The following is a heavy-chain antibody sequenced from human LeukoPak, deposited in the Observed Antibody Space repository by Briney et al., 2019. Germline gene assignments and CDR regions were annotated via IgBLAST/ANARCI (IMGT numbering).Heavy chain of an antibody. D-gene: IGHD2-2*01. CDR1: GGSINSYV. CDR3: ARELVDCSSTSCPRYYYYYMDV. CDR2: IYYSGST. J-gene: IGHJ6*03. Sequence: PSETLSLTCTVSGGSINSYVWSWIRQPPGKGLEWIGYIYYSGSTYYNPSLKSRVTISVDTSKNQFSLKLSSVTAADTAVYYCARELVDCSSTSCPRYYYYYMDVWGKGTTVTVSS. V-gene: IGHV4-30-4*01.